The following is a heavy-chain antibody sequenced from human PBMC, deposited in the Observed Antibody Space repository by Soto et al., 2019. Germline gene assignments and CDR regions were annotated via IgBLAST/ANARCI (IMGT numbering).Heavy chain of an antibody. J-gene: IGHJ3*02. CDR3: ARDPIDVYYAIGFGAFDI. Sequence: QVQLVESGGGVVQPGRSLRLSCAASGFTFSSYAMHWVRQAPGKGLEWVAVISYDGSNKYYADSVKGRFTISRDNSMNTMYLQMNSLRAEDTAVYYCARDPIDVYYAIGFGAFDIWGQGTMVTVSS. D-gene: IGHD3-10*01. CDR2: ISYDGSNK. V-gene: IGHV3-30-3*01. CDR1: GFTFSSYA.